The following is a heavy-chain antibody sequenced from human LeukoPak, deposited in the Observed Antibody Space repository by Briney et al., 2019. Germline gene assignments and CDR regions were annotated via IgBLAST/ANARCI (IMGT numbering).Heavy chain of an antibody. CDR1: GYTFTSYD. D-gene: IGHD3-10*01. V-gene: IGHV1-8*01. CDR2: MNPNSGNT. J-gene: IGHJ6*03. CDR3: ARAPQWFGESKYYMDV. Sequence: ASVKVSCKASGYTFTSYDINWVRQATGQGLEWMGWMNPNSGNTGYAQKFQGRVTMTRNTSISTAYMELSSLRSEGTAVYYCARAPQWFGESKYYMDVWGKGTTVTISS.